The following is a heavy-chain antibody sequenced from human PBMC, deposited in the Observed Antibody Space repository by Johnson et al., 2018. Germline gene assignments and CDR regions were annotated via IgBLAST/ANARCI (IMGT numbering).Heavy chain of an antibody. Sequence: VQLQESGGGLVQPGESLKVSCVGSGFTLSGSAMHWVRQAPGKGLEWVGRITMQPTGYGTLYAASLKGRFVISIDNSKNTVYREMSSLKNEDTAVYYCTGLRDDFHYWGQGTRVTVSS. J-gene: IGHJ1*01. CDR3: TGLRDDFHY. D-gene: IGHD3-3*01. CDR1: GFTLSGSA. V-gene: IGHV3-73*02. CDR2: ITMQPTGYGT.